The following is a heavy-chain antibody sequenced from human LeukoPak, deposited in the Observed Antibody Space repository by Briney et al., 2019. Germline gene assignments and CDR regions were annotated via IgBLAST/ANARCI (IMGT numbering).Heavy chain of an antibody. D-gene: IGHD4-17*01. Sequence: ASVKVSCKASGYTFTNYGITWVRKAPGQGLEWLGWISPYKGNTNYAQKLQGRVTMTTDTSTSTVYMELRSLTSDDTAVYYCATEGGWAPTDYGDNVYWGQGTLVTVSS. J-gene: IGHJ4*02. CDR2: ISPYKGNT. CDR1: GYTFTNYG. V-gene: IGHV1-18*01. CDR3: ATEGGWAPTDYGDNVY.